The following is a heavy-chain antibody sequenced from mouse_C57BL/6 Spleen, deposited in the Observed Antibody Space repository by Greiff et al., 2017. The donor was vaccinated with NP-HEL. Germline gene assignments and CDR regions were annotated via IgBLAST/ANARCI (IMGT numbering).Heavy chain of an antibody. CDR1: GFTFSDYY. D-gene: IGHD4-1*01. J-gene: IGHJ4*01. CDR2: ISNGGGST. Sequence: EVKLVESGGGLVQPGGSLKLSCAASGFTFSDYYMYWVRQTPEKRLELVAYISNGGGSTYYPDTVKGRFTISRDNAKNTLYLQMSRLKSEDTAMYYCASLTGSYAMDYWGQGTSVTVSS. V-gene: IGHV5-12*01. CDR3: ASLTGSYAMDY.